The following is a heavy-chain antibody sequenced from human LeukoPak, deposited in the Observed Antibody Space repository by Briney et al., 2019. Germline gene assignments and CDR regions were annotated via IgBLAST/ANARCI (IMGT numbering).Heavy chain of an antibody. J-gene: IGHJ6*02. D-gene: IGHD3-16*01. CDR3: VRESNFVSAFDV. V-gene: IGHV4-31*03. CDR1: GGSVSSGDYY. CDR2: IYYSGST. Sequence: PSETLSLTCTVSGGSVSSGDYYWSWIRQHPGKGLEWIGYIYYSGSTYYNPSLKSRVTMSVDTSKNQSSLNLTSVTAADTAVYYCVRESNFVSAFDVWGRGTTVTVSS.